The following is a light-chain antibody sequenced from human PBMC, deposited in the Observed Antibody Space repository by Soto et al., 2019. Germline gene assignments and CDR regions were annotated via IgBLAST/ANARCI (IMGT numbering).Light chain of an antibody. CDR2: GAS. J-gene: IGKJ1*01. CDR1: QSVSNN. Sequence: EIVMTQSPATLSVSPGERATLSCRASQSVSNNLAWYQKKPGQAPRLLIYGASTRATGIPARFSGGGSGTEFNLTISSLQSEDFAVYYCQQYNNWWTFGQGTRVEI. V-gene: IGKV3-15*01. CDR3: QQYNNWWT.